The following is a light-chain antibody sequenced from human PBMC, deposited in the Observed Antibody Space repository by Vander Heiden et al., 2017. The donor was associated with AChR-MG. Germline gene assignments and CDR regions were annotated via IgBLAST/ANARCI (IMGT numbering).Light chain of an antibody. J-gene: IGLJ2*01. V-gene: IGLV2-8*01. CDR1: HRAVGAYNY. CDR3: SSYADGNSVV. CDR2: EVN. Sequence: QSALTQPPSASGSPGQPVTISSPGTHRAVGAYNYVSWYQQHPGKAPKLIIYEVNKRPSGVPDRFSGSKSGNTASLTVSGLQAEDEADYYCSSYADGNSVVFGGGTEMTVL.